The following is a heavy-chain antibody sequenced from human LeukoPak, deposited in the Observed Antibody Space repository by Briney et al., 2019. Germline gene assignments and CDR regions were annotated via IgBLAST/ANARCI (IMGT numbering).Heavy chain of an antibody. CDR3: ARDSLLYGSVLDV. CDR1: GGTFTGYY. CDR2: INTNTGNP. D-gene: IGHD3-10*01. J-gene: IGHJ6*02. V-gene: IGHV7-4-1*02. Sequence: ASVKVSCKASGGTFTGYYMHWVRQAPGQGLEWMGWINTNTGNPTYAQGFTGRFVFSLDTSVSTAYLQISSLKAEDTAVYYCARDSLLYGSVLDVWGQGTTVTVSS.